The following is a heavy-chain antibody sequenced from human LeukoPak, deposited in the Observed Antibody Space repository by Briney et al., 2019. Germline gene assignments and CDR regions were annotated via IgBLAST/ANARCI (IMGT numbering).Heavy chain of an antibody. CDR2: IYPGDSDT. CDR1: GYSFTSYW. J-gene: IGHJ6*03. V-gene: IGHV5-51*01. Sequence: GESLKISCKGSGYSFTSYWIGWVRQMPGKGLEWMGIIYPGDSDTRYSPSFQGQVTISADKSISTAYLQWSSLKASDTAMYYCARQRRGYGSASYYYYYYMDVWGKGTTVTVSS. D-gene: IGHD3-10*01. CDR3: ARQRRGYGSASYYYYYYMDV.